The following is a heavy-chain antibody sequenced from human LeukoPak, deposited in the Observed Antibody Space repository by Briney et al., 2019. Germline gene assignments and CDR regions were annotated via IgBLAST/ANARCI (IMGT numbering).Heavy chain of an antibody. Sequence: ASVKVSCKVSGYTFTDSYMHWVQQAPGKGLEWMGLVDPEDGETIYAEKFQGRVTITADTSTDTAYMELSSLRSEDTAVYYCALGEPAVRSFDPWGQGTLVTVSS. D-gene: IGHD2-2*01. J-gene: IGHJ5*02. CDR1: GYTFTDSY. CDR2: VDPEDGET. V-gene: IGHV1-69-2*01. CDR3: ALGEPAVRSFDP.